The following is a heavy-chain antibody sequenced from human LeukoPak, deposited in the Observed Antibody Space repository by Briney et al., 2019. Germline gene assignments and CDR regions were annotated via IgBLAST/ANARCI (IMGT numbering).Heavy chain of an antibody. CDR3: ARVRGYSYGSDAFDI. D-gene: IGHD5-18*01. CDR1: GGSISSYY. CDR2: IYYSGNT. J-gene: IGHJ3*02. V-gene: IGHV4-59*01. Sequence: SETLSLTCTVSGGSISSYYWSWIRQPPGKGLEWIGYIYYSGNTNYNPSLKSRVTISVDTSKNQFSLKLSSVTTADTAVFYCARVRGYSYGSDAFDIWGQGTVVTVSS.